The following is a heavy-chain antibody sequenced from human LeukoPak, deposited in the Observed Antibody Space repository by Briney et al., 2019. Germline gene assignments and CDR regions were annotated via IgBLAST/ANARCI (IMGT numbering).Heavy chain of an antibody. CDR3: ARAGDYYDSSGYYNY. CDR1: GGSISNYY. Sequence: SETLSLTCTVSGGSISNYYWSWIRQPPGKGLEWIGEINHSGSTNYNPSLKSRVTISVDTSKNQFSLKLSSVTAADTAVYYCARAGDYYDSSGYYNYWGQGTLVTVSS. CDR2: INHSGST. D-gene: IGHD3-22*01. V-gene: IGHV4-34*01. J-gene: IGHJ4*02.